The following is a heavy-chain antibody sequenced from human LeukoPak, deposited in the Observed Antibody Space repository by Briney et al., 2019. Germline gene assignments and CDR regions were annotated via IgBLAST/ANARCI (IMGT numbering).Heavy chain of an antibody. CDR2: IIPIFGTA. D-gene: IGHD3-3*01. J-gene: IGHJ3*02. Sequence: SVNVSYKASGGTFGIYAISWVRQAPGQGLEWMGGIIPIFGTANYAQKFQGRVTITADESTSTAYMELSSLRSEDTAVYYCARDDPEWAFDIWGQGTMVTVSS. V-gene: IGHV1-69*01. CDR3: ARDDPEWAFDI. CDR1: GGTFGIYA.